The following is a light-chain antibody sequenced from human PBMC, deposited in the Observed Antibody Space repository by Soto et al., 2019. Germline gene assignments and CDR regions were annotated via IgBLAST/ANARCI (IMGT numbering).Light chain of an antibody. CDR1: QSVSSY. J-gene: IGKJ1*01. CDR3: QQYNKWPRT. CDR2: DAS. V-gene: IGKV3D-15*01. Sequence: EVVLSQSPATLSLTPGERATLSCRASQSVSSYLLCYQHKPGQTPRLLIYDASNRATGIPARFSGSGSETDFTLTISSLQSQDFAVYYCQQYNKWPRTFGQGTKVDIK.